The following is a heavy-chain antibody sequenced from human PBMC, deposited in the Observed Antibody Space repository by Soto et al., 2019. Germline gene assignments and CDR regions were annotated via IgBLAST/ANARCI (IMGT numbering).Heavy chain of an antibody. V-gene: IGHV4-59*01. CDR3: ARGGWGSSGSHPCSEFDS. J-gene: IGHJ4*02. D-gene: IGHD6-19*01. Sequence: PSETLSLTCTVSGGSIRSFYWSWIRQPPGKGLEWIGYINDSGDTNYNPSLKSRVTMSGDTSNNQFSLKLSSVTAADTAVYYCARGGWGSSGSHPCSEFDSWGQGILVTVSS. CDR1: GGSIRSFY. CDR2: INDSGDT.